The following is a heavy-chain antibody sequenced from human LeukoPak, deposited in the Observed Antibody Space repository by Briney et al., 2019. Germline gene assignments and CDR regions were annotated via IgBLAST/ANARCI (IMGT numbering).Heavy chain of an antibody. V-gene: IGHV3-11*01. CDR3: AKDIAGRGSYPFDY. CDR2: ISSSGTTI. CDR1: GFTFSDFY. D-gene: IGHD1-26*01. J-gene: IGHJ4*02. Sequence: GGSLRLSCAASGFTFSDFYMSWIRQAPGKGLEWVSYISSSGTTIYYADSVKGRFTISWDNARNSLYLQMNSLRAEDTAVYYCAKDIAGRGSYPFDYWGQGTLVTVSS.